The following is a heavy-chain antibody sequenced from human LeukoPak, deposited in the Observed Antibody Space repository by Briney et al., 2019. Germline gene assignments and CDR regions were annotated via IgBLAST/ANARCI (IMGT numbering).Heavy chain of an antibody. CDR2: IKSKGDGGTA. J-gene: IGHJ3*02. CDR1: GFTFRTAW. V-gene: IGHV3-15*01. CDR3: TTASLKSTVGAFDM. D-gene: IGHD1-26*01. Sequence: GGSLRLSCAVSGFTFRTAWMNWVRQAPGKGLEWVGRIKSKGDGGTADYAAPVKGRFTISRDDSKNMLYLQMNSLKTEDTAVYYCTTASLKSTVGAFDMWGQGTMVTVSS.